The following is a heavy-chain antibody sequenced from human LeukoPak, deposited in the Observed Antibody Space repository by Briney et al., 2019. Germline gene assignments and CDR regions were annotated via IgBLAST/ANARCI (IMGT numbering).Heavy chain of an antibody. CDR1: GFTFSSYE. D-gene: IGHD3-10*01. Sequence: GGSLRLSCAASGFTFSSYEMNWVRQAPGKGLEWVSGISDSGGRTYYADSVKGRFIISRDNSKNTLYLQMNSLRPEDTAVYYCAKFGSRLRSYYYYMDVWGKGTTVTVSS. V-gene: IGHV3-23*01. CDR3: AKFGSRLRSYYYYMDV. CDR2: ISDSGGRT. J-gene: IGHJ6*03.